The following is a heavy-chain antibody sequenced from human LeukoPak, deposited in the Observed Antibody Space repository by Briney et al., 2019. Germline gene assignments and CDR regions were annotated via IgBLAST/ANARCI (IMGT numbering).Heavy chain of an antibody. CDR2: IDSDGGGA. CDR3: ARDVPHNWFDT. Sequence: GGSLRLSCAASGITFGNNWMHWVRQGPGKGLVWISRIDSDGGGAIYADSVKGRFTVSRDNAKNTLYLQMNSLRAEDTAVYYCARDVPHNWFDTWGQGTLVTVSS. V-gene: IGHV3-74*01. CDR1: GITFGNNW. J-gene: IGHJ5*02.